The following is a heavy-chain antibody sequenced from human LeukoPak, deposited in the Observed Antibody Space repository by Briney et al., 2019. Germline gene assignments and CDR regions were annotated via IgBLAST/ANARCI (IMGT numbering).Heavy chain of an antibody. CDR2: IDSDGGGA. CDR3: ARDVPHNWFDT. Sequence: GGSLRLSCAASGITFGNNWMHWVRQGPGKGLVWISRIDSDGGGAIYADSVKGRFTVSRDNAKNTLYLQMNSLRAEDTAVYYCARDVPHNWFDTWGQGTLVTVSS. V-gene: IGHV3-74*01. CDR1: GITFGNNW. J-gene: IGHJ5*02.